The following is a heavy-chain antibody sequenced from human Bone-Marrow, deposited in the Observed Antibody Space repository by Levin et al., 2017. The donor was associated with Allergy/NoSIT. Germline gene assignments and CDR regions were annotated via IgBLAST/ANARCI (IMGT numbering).Heavy chain of an antibody. D-gene: IGHD3-16*01. CDR3: AKEAKSFSASRFDC. Sequence: GESLKISCAASGFTFSSYAMTWVRQAPGKGLEWVSFISGGGDRTHYADSVKGRFTISRDNSKNTLYLQVNSLRDEDTAVYYCAKEAKSFSASRFDCWGQGTLVTVSS. J-gene: IGHJ4*02. CDR1: GFTFSSYA. CDR2: ISGGGDRT. V-gene: IGHV3-23*01.